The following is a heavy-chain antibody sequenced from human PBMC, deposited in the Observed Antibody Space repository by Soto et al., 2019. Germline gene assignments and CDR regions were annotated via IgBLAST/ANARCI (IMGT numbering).Heavy chain of an antibody. CDR3: ARGDTAMVIGRLDY. Sequence: LVQSGAEVKKPGSSVKVSCKASGGTFSSYAISWVRQAXGXGXXWMGGIIPIFGTANYAQKFQGRVTITADESTSTAYIELSSLRSEDTAVYYCARGDTAMVIGRLDYWGQGTLVTVSS. D-gene: IGHD5-18*01. CDR1: GGTFSSYA. CDR2: IIPIFGTA. V-gene: IGHV1-69*01. J-gene: IGHJ4*02.